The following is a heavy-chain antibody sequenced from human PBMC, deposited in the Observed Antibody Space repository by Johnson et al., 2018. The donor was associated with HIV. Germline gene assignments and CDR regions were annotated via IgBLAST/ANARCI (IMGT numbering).Heavy chain of an antibody. J-gene: IGHJ3*02. CDR2: IWYDGSPK. D-gene: IGHD2-15*01. V-gene: IGHV3-33*01. Sequence: QVQLVESGGGVVQPGRSLRLSCAASGFTFSGYGMHWVRQAPGKGLAWVAVIWYDGSPKYSADSVKGRFTISRDNSKNTLYLQMNCLRVEDTAVYYCARVHIYCSGGSCYHLEHPFIWGQGTMVIVSS. CDR1: GFTFSGYG. CDR3: ARVHIYCSGGSCYHLEHPFI.